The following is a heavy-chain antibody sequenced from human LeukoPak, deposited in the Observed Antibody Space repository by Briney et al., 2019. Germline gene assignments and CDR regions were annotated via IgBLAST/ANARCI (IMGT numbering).Heavy chain of an antibody. V-gene: IGHV4-39*01. CDR3: ARAYDSSGFCDY. CDR2: IYYSGST. CDR1: GGSISSSSYY. Sequence: PSETLSLTCTVSGGSISSSSYYWGWIRQPPGKGLEWIGSIYYSGSTYCNPSLKSRVTISVDTSKNQFSLKLSSVTAADTAVYYCARAYDSSGFCDYWGQGTLVTVSP. D-gene: IGHD3-22*01. J-gene: IGHJ4*02.